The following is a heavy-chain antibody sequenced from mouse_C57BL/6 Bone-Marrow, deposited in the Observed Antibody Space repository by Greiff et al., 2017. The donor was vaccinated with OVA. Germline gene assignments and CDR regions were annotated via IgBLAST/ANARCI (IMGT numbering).Heavy chain of an antibody. V-gene: IGHV1-63*01. CDR1: GYTFTNYW. CDR3: ARYDYYGSSYGWYFDV. CDR2: IYPGGGYT. Sequence: VQLQQSGAELVRPGNSVKMSCKASGYTFTNYWIGWAKQRPGHGLEWIGDIYPGGGYTNYNEKFKGKATLTADKSSSTAYMQFSSLTSEDSAIYYCARYDYYGSSYGWYFDVWGTGTTVTVSS. J-gene: IGHJ1*03. D-gene: IGHD1-1*01.